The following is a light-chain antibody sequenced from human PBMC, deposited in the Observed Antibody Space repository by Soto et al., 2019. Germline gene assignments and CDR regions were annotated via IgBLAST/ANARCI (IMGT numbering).Light chain of an antibody. Sequence: QSVLTQPASASGSPGQSISISCTGTSSDVGGFNSVSWYQQHPGKDPKLILYDVTNRPSGVSDRFSGSKSGNTASLTISGRQPEDEADYDCCSYTISSSPSDVFGSGTKVTVL. J-gene: IGLJ1*01. CDR3: CSYTISSSPSDV. CDR2: DVT. CDR1: SSDVGGFNS. V-gene: IGLV2-14*01.